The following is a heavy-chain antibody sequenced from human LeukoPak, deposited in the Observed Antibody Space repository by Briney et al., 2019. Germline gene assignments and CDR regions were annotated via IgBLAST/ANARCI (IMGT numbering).Heavy chain of an antibody. CDR1: GFTFSSYA. CDR3: VKDREPGGGYYFDY. V-gene: IGHV3-23*01. D-gene: IGHD1-14*01. Sequence: GGSLRLSCAASGFTFSSYAMGWVRQAPGKGLEWVSIISGGGVRTYYADSVKGRLTISRDNSKNTLYLQMNSLRAEDTAVYYCVKDREPGGGYYFDYWGQGTLVTVSS. CDR2: ISGGGVRT. J-gene: IGHJ4*02.